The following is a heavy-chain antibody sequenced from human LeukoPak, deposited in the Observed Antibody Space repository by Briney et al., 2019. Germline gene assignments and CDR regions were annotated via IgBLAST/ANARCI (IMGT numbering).Heavy chain of an antibody. D-gene: IGHD4-17*01. J-gene: IGHJ6*03. CDR3: ARNYGDPYYYYYYMDV. CDR2: ISSSSSYI. CDR1: GFTFTTYG. Sequence: GGSLRLSCAVSGFTFTTYGMHWVRQAPGKGLEWVSSISSSSSYIYYADSVKGRFTISRDNAKNSLYLQMNSLRAEDTAVYYCARNYGDPYYYYYYMDVWGKGTTVTISS. V-gene: IGHV3-21*01.